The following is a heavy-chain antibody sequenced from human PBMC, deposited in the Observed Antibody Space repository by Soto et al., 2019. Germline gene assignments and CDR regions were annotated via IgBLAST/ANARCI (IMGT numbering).Heavy chain of an antibody. V-gene: IGHV1-69*13. CDR3: ARWYYYDGRRLDP. CDR2: IIPIFGTA. Sequence: ASVKVSCKAAGGTFSSCAISWVRQAPGQGLEWMGGIIPIFGTANYAQKFQGRVTITADESTSTAYMELSSLRSEDTAVYYCARWYYYDGRRLDPWGQGTLVTVSS. J-gene: IGHJ5*02. D-gene: IGHD3-22*01. CDR1: GGTFSSCA.